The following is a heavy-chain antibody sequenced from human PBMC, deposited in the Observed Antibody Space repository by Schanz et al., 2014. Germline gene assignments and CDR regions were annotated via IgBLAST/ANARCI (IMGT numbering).Heavy chain of an antibody. V-gene: IGHV3-7*01. CDR1: GFTFTNYW. CDR3: AKEKGDCSSTSCSYYFDY. Sequence: EVQLVESGGGLVQPGGSLRLSCAASGFTFTNYWMTWVRQAPGKGLEWVANINLDGSGKIYLGSVKGRFTISRDNSKNTLYLRMNSLRAEDTAVYYCAKEKGDCSSTSCSYYFDYWGQGTLVTVSS. D-gene: IGHD2-2*01. CDR2: INLDGSGK. J-gene: IGHJ4*02.